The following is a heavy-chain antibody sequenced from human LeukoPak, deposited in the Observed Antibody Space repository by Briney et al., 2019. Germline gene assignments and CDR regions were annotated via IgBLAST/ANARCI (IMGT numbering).Heavy chain of an antibody. V-gene: IGHV4-59*01. CDR2: IYYSGST. CDR3: ARDSSGYYGHFQH. D-gene: IGHD3-22*01. J-gene: IGHJ1*01. CDR1: GGSISNYY. Sequence: PSETLSLTCTVSGGSISNYYWSWIRQPPGKGLEWIGYIYYSGSTNYNPPLKSRVTISVDTSKNQFSLKLGSVTAADTAVYYCARDSSGYYGHFQHWGQGTLVTVSS.